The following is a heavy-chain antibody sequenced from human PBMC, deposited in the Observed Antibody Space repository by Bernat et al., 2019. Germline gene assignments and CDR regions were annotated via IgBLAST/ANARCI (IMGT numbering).Heavy chain of an antibody. V-gene: IGHV1-18*04. CDR2: ISAYNGNT. J-gene: IGHJ6*02. Sequence: QVQLVQSGAEVKKPGASVKVSCKASGYTFTSYGISWVRQAPGQGLEWMGWISAYNGNTNYAQKIQGRVTMTTDTSTSTAYMELRSLGSDDTAVYYCAREGIAAAGTPSDYYYYYGMDVWGQGTTVTVSS. D-gene: IGHD6-13*01. CDR1: GYTFTSYG. CDR3: AREGIAAAGTPSDYYYYYGMDV.